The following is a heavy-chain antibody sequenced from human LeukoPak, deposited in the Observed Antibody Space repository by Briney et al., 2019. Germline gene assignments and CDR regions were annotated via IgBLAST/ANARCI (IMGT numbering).Heavy chain of an antibody. CDR2: ISGSGGST. V-gene: IGHV3-23*01. J-gene: IGHJ2*01. CDR1: GFTFGDYA. D-gene: IGHD4-23*01. Sequence: GGSLRLSCTASGFTFGDYAMSWFRQAPGKGLEWVSAISGSGGSTYYADSVKGRFTISRDNSKNTMYLQMNSLRAEGTAVYYCAKAGDYGSNRLYWYFDLWGRGTLVTVSS. CDR3: AKAGDYGSNRLYWYFDL.